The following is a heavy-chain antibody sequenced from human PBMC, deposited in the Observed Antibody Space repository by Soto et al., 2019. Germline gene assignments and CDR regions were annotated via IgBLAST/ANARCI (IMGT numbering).Heavy chain of an antibody. CDR1: GFTFSSYA. CDR2: ISGSGGST. J-gene: IGHJ6*03. CDR3: AKGAVATPYYYYYYMDV. V-gene: IGHV3-23*01. D-gene: IGHD6-19*01. Sequence: GGSLRLSCAASGFTFSSYAMGWVRQAPGKGLEWVSAISGSGGSTYYADSVKGRFTISRDNSKNTLYLQMNSLRAEDTAVYYCAKGAVATPYYYYYYMDVWGKGTTVTVSS.